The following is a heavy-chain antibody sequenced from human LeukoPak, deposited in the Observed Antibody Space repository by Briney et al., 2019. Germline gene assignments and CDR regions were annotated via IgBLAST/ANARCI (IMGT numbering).Heavy chain of an antibody. CDR3: ARDPGAGDY. CDR1: GFTFSTYT. J-gene: IGHJ4*02. Sequence: GGSLRLSCAASGFTFSTYTMNWVRQAPGKGLEWVSSITSSSSYIFYADSVKGRFTISRDNAKNSLYLQLNYLRAEDTAVYYCARDPGAGDYWGQGTLVTVSS. CDR2: ITSSSSYI. V-gene: IGHV3-21*03. D-gene: IGHD1-26*01.